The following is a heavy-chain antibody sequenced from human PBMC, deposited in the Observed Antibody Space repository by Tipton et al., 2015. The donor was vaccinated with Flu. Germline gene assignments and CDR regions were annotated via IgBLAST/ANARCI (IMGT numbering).Heavy chain of an antibody. CDR3: ARAPHCSSGNCRPNWFDP. Sequence: SGFSFSKYGMHWVRQAPGKGLEWVGVTWFDGSKKQYGDSVKGRFNISRDNSKNTLYLEVSTLIAEDTAVYYCARAPHCSSGNCRPNWFDPWGQGTLVTVSS. V-gene: IGHV3-33*01. J-gene: IGHJ5*02. CDR1: GFSFSKYG. D-gene: IGHD4-23*01. CDR2: TWFDGSKK.